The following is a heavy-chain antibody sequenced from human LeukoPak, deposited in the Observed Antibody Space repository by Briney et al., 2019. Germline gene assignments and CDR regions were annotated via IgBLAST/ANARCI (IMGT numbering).Heavy chain of an antibody. CDR1: GYTFTSYA. V-gene: IGHV1-3*01. CDR3: ARGGVIAAAAQDY. D-gene: IGHD6-13*01. CDR2: INAGNGNT. Sequence: ASVEVSCKASGYTFTSYAMHWVRQAPGQRLEWMGWINAGNGNTKSSQKFQGRVTITRDTSASTAYMELSSLRSEDTAVYYCARGGVIAAAAQDYWGQGTLVTVSS. J-gene: IGHJ4*02.